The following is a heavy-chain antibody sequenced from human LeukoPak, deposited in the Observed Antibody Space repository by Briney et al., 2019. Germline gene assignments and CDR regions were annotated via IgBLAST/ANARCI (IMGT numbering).Heavy chain of an antibody. CDR1: GYSFTCYW. D-gene: IGHD4-23*01. CDR3: VRQFGGNSEFDY. CDR2: IYPGDSDI. V-gene: IGHV5-51*01. Sequence: GESLKISCKGSGYSFTCYWIGWVRQMPRKGLEWMGIIYPGDSDIRYSPSFQGQVTISADKSISTAYLQWSSLKASGTAMYYCVRQFGGNSEFDYWGQGTLVTVSS. J-gene: IGHJ4*02.